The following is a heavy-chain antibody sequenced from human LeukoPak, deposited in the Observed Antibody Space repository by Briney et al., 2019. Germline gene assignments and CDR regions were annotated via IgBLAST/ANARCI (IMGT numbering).Heavy chain of an antibody. D-gene: IGHD3-22*01. V-gene: IGHV4-4*02. Sequence: SETLSLTCAVSGGSISISNWWSWVRQPPGEGLEWIGEIYHSGSTNSNPSLKSRVTISVDKSKNQFSLKLSSVTAAGTAVYYCASRLYDSARNFDYWGQGTLVTVSS. CDR2: IYHSGST. J-gene: IGHJ4*02. CDR3: ASRLYDSARNFDY. CDR1: GGSISISNW.